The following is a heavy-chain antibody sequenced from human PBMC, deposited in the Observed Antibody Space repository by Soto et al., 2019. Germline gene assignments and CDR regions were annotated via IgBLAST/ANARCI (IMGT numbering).Heavy chain of an antibody. CDR2: ISAHNDNT. CDR1: GYTFTSYG. V-gene: IGHV1-18*01. CDR3: ARGRYGDY. J-gene: IGHJ4*02. D-gene: IGHD1-1*01. Sequence: QVNLVQSGAEVRKPGASVKVSCKGSGYTFTSYGIAWMRQAPGQGLEWMGWISAHNDNTNYAQKVQGRVTVTRDISTSTAYMELRNLRSDDTAVYYCARGRYGDYWGQGALVTVSS.